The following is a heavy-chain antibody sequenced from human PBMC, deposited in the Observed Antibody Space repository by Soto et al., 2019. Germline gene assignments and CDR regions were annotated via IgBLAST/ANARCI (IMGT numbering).Heavy chain of an antibody. D-gene: IGHD1-26*01. CDR3: AHRQGSIVVNGDNWFDP. Sequence: QITLKESGPTLVKRTETLTLTCTFSGFSLSTTGVGVGWIRQPPGKALVWLALIYWHDDNRYSPSLKSRLTITKDTSKNQVVLTVTNMDPVDTATYYCAHRQGSIVVNGDNWFDPWGQGTLVTVSS. V-gene: IGHV2-5*01. CDR1: GFSLSTTGVG. CDR2: IYWHDDN. J-gene: IGHJ5*02.